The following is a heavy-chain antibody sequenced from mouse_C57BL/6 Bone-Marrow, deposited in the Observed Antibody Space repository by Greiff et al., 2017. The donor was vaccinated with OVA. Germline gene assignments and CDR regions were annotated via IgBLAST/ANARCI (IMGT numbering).Heavy chain of an antibody. J-gene: IGHJ1*03. V-gene: IGHV5-2*01. CDR1: EYEFPSHD. CDR2: INSDGGST. D-gene: IGHD4-1*01. Sequence: DVMLVESGGGLVQPGESLKLSCESNEYEFPSHDMSWVRKTPEKRLELVAAINSDGGSTYYPDTMERRFIISRDNTKKTLYLQMSSLRSEDTALYYCARHGTGTSSYWYFDVWGTGTTVTVSS. CDR3: ARHGTGTSSYWYFDV.